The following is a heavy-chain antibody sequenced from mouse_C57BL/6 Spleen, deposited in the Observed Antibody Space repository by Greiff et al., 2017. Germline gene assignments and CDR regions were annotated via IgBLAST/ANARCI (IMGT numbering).Heavy chain of an antibody. J-gene: IGHJ1*03. CDR3: ARDGALLRKGYFDV. D-gene: IGHD1-2*01. CDR1: GYAFSSYW. V-gene: IGHV1-80*01. CDR2: IYPGDGDT. Sequence: QVQLQQSGAELVKPGASVKISCKASGYAFSSYWMNWVKQRPGKGLEWIGQIYPGDGDTNYNGKFKGKATLTADKSSSTAYMQLSSLTSEDSAVYFWARDGALLRKGYFDVWGTGTTVTVSS.